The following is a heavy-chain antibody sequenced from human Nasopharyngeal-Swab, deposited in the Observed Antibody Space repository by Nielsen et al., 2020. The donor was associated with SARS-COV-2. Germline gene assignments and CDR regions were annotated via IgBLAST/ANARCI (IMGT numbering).Heavy chain of an antibody. V-gene: IGHV3-49*01. CDR1: GFTFGDYA. D-gene: IGHD1-26*01. Sequence: GESLKISCTTSGFTFGDYAMSWFRQALGKGLEWVGFIRSKTYGGAPEYAASVKGRFTISRDGAESIAYLQMNSLETEDTGVYYCARSVGSFYGQGAFDIWGQGTMVTVSS. CDR3: ARSVGSFYGQGAFDI. J-gene: IGHJ3*02. CDR2: IRSKTYGGAP.